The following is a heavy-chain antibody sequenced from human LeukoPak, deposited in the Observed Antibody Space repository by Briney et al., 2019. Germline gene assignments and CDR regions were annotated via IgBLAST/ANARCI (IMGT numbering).Heavy chain of an antibody. CDR1: GFTFSSYN. Sequence: GESLRLSCAASGFTFSSYNMNWVRQAPPKGLEWVSSISSSSSYIYYADSVKGRFTISRDNAKNSLYLQMNSLRAEDTAVYYCARGSTMTTVDDAFDIWGQGTMVTVSS. V-gene: IGHV3-21*01. CDR3: ARGSTMTTVDDAFDI. D-gene: IGHD4-17*01. J-gene: IGHJ3*02. CDR2: ISSSSSYI.